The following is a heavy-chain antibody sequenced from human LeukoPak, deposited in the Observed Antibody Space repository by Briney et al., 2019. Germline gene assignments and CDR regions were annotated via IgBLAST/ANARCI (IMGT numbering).Heavy chain of an antibody. CDR2: FNHSGST. J-gene: IGHJ4*02. CDR1: GGSFSGYY. V-gene: IGHV4-34*01. Sequence: SETLSLTCAVYGGSFSGYYWSWIGKPPGKGLEWIGEFNHSGSTNYNPSLKSRVTISVDTSKNQFSLKLSSVTAADTAVYYCARVREYDYIWGSYRYYFDYWGQGTLVTVSS. CDR3: ARVREYDYIWGSYRYYFDY. D-gene: IGHD3-16*02.